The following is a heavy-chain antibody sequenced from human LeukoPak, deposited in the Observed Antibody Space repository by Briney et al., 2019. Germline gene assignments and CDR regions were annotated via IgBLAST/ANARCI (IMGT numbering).Heavy chain of an antibody. D-gene: IGHD6-13*01. J-gene: IGHJ4*02. V-gene: IGHV4-34*01. CDR1: GGSFSGYY. Sequence: SETLSLTCAVYGGSFSGYYWSWIRQPPGKGLEWIGSIYYSGSTYYNPSLKSRVTISVDTSKNQFSLKLSSVTAADTAVYYCARRSSSSWYYFDYWGQGTLVTVSS. CDR3: ARRSSSSWYYFDY. CDR2: IYYSGST.